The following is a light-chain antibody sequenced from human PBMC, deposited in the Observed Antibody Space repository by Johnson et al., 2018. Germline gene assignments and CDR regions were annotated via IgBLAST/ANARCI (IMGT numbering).Light chain of an antibody. CDR2: ENN. CDR1: SSNIGNNY. Sequence: QSVLTQPPSVSAAPGQKVTISCSGSSSNIGNNYVSWYQQLPGTAPKLLIYENNKRPSGIPDRFPGSKSGTSATLAITGLQTGDEADYYCGTWDSSLSAGNVFGTGTKVTVL. CDR3: GTWDSSLSAGNV. V-gene: IGLV1-51*02. J-gene: IGLJ1*01.